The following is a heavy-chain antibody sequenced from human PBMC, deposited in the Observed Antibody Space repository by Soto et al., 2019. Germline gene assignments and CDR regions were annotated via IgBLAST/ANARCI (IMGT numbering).Heavy chain of an antibody. CDR3: ANTPLYDSSSFDY. CDR1: GFTFSSYG. Sequence: SLRLSCAASGFTFSSYGMHWVRQAPGKGLEWVAVISYDGSNKYYADSVKGRFTISRDNSKNTLYLQMNSLRAEDTAVYYCANTPLYDSSSFDYWGQGTLVTVSS. CDR2: ISYDGSNK. J-gene: IGHJ4*02. V-gene: IGHV3-30*18. D-gene: IGHD3-22*01.